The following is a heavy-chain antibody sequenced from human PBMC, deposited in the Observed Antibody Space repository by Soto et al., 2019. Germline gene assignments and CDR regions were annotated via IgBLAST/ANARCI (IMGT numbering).Heavy chain of an antibody. Sequence: QITLKESGPTLVKPTQTLTLTCTFSGFSLSTSGVGVGWIRQPPGKALEWLALIYWDDDKRYSPSLKSRLTITKDTSKNQVVLTMTNMDPVDTATYYCAHQRYCSGGSCYESGGGPYYFDYWGQGTLVTVSS. J-gene: IGHJ4*02. CDR3: AHQRYCSGGSCYESGGGPYYFDY. D-gene: IGHD2-15*01. CDR1: GFSLSTSGVG. CDR2: IYWDDDK. V-gene: IGHV2-5*02.